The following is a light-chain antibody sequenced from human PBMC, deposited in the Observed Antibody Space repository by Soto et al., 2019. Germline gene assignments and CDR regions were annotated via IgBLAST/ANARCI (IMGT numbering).Light chain of an antibody. J-gene: IGLJ1*01. CDR1: SSDVGGYNY. Sequence: QSALTQPASVSGSPGQSITISCTGTSSDVGGYNYVSWYQQHPGKAPKLMIYDVSNRPSGVSNRFSGSTSGNTASLPISGLQAEEEADYYCSSYTSSSTRVFGTGTKVTVL. CDR3: SSYTSSSTRV. V-gene: IGLV2-14*01. CDR2: DVS.